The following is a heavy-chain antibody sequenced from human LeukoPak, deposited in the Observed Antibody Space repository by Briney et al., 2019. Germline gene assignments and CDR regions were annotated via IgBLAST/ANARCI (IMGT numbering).Heavy chain of an antibody. CDR2: IYYSGRT. V-gene: IGHV4-61*01. D-gene: IGHD6-19*01. CDR3: VGTVAGTGYGINFQH. J-gene: IGHJ1*01. Sequence: SETLSLTCTVSGGSISSGSYYWSWIRQPPGKGLEWIGYIYYSGRTNYNPSLKSRFTISVDTSKNQFSLKLSSVTAADTAVYYCVGTVAGTGYGINFQHWGQGTLVTVSS. CDR1: GGSISSGSYY.